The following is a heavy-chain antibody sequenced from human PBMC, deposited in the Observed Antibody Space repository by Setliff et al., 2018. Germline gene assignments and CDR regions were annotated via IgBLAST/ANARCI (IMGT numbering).Heavy chain of an antibody. CDR2: IKSAADGGTI. Sequence: GGSLRLSCLASGFSFSNTKMSWIRQAPGKGLEWVGRIKSAADGGTIEYAAAVNGRFTVSRDDSKNTLFLQMNSLRPDDTAVYHCARSDGGSSGLDYWGQGTLVTVSS. V-gene: IGHV3-15*01. CDR1: GFSFSNTK. D-gene: IGHD2-15*01. J-gene: IGHJ4*02. CDR3: ARSDGGSSGLDY.